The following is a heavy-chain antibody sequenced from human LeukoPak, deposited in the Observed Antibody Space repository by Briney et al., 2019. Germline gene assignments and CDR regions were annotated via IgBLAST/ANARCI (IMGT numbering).Heavy chain of an antibody. V-gene: IGHV5-10-1*01. J-gene: IGHJ4*02. CDR2: IDPSDSYT. CDR3: ARLPVGAQYYFDY. Sequence: GESLKISCKGSGYSFTSYWIGWVRQMPGKGLEWMGRIDPSDSYTNYSPSFQGHVTISADKSISTAYLQWSSLKASDTAMYYCARLPVGAQYYFDYWGQGTLVTVSS. CDR1: GYSFTSYW. D-gene: IGHD1-26*01.